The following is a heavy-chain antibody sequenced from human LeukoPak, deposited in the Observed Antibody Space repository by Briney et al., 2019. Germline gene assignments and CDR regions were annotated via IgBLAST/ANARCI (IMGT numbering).Heavy chain of an antibody. CDR1: GFTFGRDW. V-gene: IGHV3-74*01. Sequence: GGSLRLSCAASGFTFGRDWMHWVRQVPGKGLVWVSRIDSDDGSTSYADSVRGRFTISRDNAKKTLYLQMNSLRVEDTAVYYCAQDLGEQWLVYYFDYWGQGTLVTVSS. D-gene: IGHD6-19*01. CDR3: AQDLGEQWLVYYFDY. J-gene: IGHJ4*02. CDR2: IDSDDGST.